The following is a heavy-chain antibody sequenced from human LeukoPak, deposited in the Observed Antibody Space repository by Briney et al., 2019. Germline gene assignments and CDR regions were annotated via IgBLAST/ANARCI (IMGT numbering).Heavy chain of an antibody. CDR3: ARELVGFSFDP. V-gene: IGHV3-30*02. Sequence: GGSLRLSCADSGFSFSSYGMHWVHQAPGKGLEWVAFILYDGSNKYYADSVRGRFTISRDNSKNTLYLQMKSLRAEDTALYYCARELVGFSFDPWGQGTLVTVSS. D-gene: IGHD1-26*01. CDR1: GFSFSSYG. J-gene: IGHJ5*02. CDR2: ILYDGSNK.